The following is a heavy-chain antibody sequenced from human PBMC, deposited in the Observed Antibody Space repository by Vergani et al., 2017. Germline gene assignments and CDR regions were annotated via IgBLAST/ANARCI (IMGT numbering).Heavy chain of an antibody. CDR2: IDHTGRP. J-gene: IGHJ6*03. V-gene: IGHV4-34*01. CDR3: ARVNTETNGHRYYYYYMDV. D-gene: IGHD4-11*01. Sequence: QVQLQQWGGGLLKPSETLSLTCVVNGGSFTSYHWTWIRQSPGEGREWVGDIDHTGRPDYNPSLKSRLTMSVDKSRNQFSLTLNSVTATDTAIYFCARVNTETNGHRYYYYYMDVWGQGTAVTVS. CDR1: GGSFTSYH.